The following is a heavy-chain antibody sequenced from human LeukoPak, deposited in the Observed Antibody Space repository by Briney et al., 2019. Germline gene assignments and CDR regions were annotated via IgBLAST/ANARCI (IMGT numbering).Heavy chain of an antibody. Sequence: GASVKVSCKASGYTFTDYYMHWVRQAPGQGLEWMAWINPKSGGTNYTQKFQGRVTMTRDTSINTAYMELSRLRSDDTALYYCARGSGSYTGYFGYWGQGTLVTVSS. CDR3: ARGSGSYTGYFGY. CDR2: INPKSGGT. V-gene: IGHV1-2*02. D-gene: IGHD1-26*01. CDR1: GYTFTDYY. J-gene: IGHJ4*02.